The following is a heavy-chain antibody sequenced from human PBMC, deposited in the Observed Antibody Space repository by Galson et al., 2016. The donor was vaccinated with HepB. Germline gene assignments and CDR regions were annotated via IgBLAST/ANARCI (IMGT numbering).Heavy chain of an antibody. CDR1: GSSIRTGYY. V-gene: IGHV4-38-2*02. CDR2: IYHSGTT. Sequence: TLSLTCTVSGSSIRTGYYWGWIRQSAGKGLEWIGSIYHSGTTYYKVSFKSRVTISVDTSKNQFSLQLRSVTAADTAVYYCARDSETAAGYYNGVDVWGQGTTVTVSS. D-gene: IGHD6-13*01. CDR3: ARDSETAAGYYNGVDV. J-gene: IGHJ6*02.